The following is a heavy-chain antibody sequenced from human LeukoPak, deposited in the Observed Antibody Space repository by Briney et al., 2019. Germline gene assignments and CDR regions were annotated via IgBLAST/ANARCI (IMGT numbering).Heavy chain of an antibody. D-gene: IGHD4-23*01. CDR2: ISSSSSYI. CDR3: ARGRTVTTVANDAFDI. V-gene: IGHV3-21*01. J-gene: IGHJ3*02. CDR1: GFTFSSYS. Sequence: GGSLRLSCAASGFTFSSYSMNWVRQAPGKGLEWVSSISSSSSYIYYADSVKGRFTISRDNAKNSLYLQMNSLRAEDTAVYYCARGRTVTTVANDAFDIWGQGTMVTVSS.